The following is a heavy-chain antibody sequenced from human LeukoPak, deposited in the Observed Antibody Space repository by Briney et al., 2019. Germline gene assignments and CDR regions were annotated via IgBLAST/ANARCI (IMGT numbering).Heavy chain of an antibody. Sequence: PGGSLRLSCAASGFTFSSYGMHWVRQAPGKGLEWVAVIWYDGSNKYYADSVKGRFTISRDNSKNTLYLQMNSLRAEDTAVYYCAKARSSGWRVTYYFDYWGQGTLVTVSS. CDR3: AKARSSGWRVTYYFDY. CDR2: IWYDGSNK. CDR1: GFTFSSYG. J-gene: IGHJ4*02. D-gene: IGHD6-19*01. V-gene: IGHV3-33*06.